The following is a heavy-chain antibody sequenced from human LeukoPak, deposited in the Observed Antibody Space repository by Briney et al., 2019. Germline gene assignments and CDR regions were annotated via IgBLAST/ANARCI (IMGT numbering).Heavy chain of an antibody. CDR3: ARGYWFYFDY. Sequence: SETLSLTCAVSGGSISSNSYYWGWIRQPPGKGLEWIGSIYYSGSTYYNPSLKSRVTISVDTSKNQFSLRLSSVTAADTAVYYCARGYWFYFDYWGQGTLVTVSS. CDR1: GGSISSNSYY. CDR2: IYYSGST. D-gene: IGHD2-8*02. J-gene: IGHJ4*02. V-gene: IGHV4-39*01.